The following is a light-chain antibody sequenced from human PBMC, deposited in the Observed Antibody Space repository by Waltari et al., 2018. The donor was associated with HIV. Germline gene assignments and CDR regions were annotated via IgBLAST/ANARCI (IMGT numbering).Light chain of an antibody. J-gene: IGLJ3*02. V-gene: IGLV2-23*01. Sequence: QSALTQPASVSGSPGQSINISCPGSSSDVGSYNLVSWYQQHPGKAPKLMIYEGIKRPSGVSNRFSGSKSGNTASLTISGLQAEDEADYYCCSYAGSSNWVFGGGTKLTVL. CDR1: SSDVGSYNL. CDR3: CSYAGSSNWV. CDR2: EGI.